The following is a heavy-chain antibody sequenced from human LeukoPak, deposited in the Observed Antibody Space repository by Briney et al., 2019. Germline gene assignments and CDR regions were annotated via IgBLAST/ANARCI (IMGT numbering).Heavy chain of an antibody. CDR3: ARDSRSGLFDY. V-gene: IGHV4-59*11. CDR1: GGSISSHY. J-gene: IGHJ4*02. CDR2: IYYSGST. Sequence: KPSETLSLTCTVSGGSISSHYWSWIRQPPGKGLEWIGYIYYSGSTNYNPSLKGRVTISVDTSNNQFSLKLTSVTAADTAVYYCARDSRSGLFDYWGQGTLVTVSS. D-gene: IGHD2-15*01.